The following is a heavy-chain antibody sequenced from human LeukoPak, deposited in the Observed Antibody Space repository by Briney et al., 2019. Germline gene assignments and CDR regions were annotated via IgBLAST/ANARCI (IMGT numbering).Heavy chain of an antibody. CDR1: GFTFSSYA. V-gene: IGHV3-23*01. J-gene: IGHJ6*03. CDR2: ISGSGGST. CDR3: AKGGLYYNYMDV. Sequence: PGGSLRLSCAASGFTFSSYAMSWVRQAPGKGLEWVSAISGSGGSTYYADSVKGRFTISRDNSKTTVYLQVNSLRAEDTAVYQCAKGGLYYNYMDVWGKGTTVTVSS.